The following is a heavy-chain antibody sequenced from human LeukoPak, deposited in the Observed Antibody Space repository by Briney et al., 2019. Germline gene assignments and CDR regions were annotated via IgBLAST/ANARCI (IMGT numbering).Heavy chain of an antibody. V-gene: IGHV4-39*07. CDR2: IFYSGST. J-gene: IGHJ5*02. Sequence: SETLSLTCTVSGGSISTSNYYWGWIRQPPGKGLEWIGNIFYSGSTYYNPSLKSRVTISVDTSKNQFSLKLSSVTAADTAVYYCARDPSRYSSSWYRSSRWFDPWGQGTLVTVSS. CDR3: ARDPSRYSSSWYRSSRWFDP. D-gene: IGHD6-13*01. CDR1: GGSISTSNYY.